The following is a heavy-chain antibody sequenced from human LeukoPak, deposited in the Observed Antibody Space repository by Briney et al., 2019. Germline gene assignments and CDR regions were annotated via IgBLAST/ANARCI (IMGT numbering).Heavy chain of an antibody. CDR2: NSGSGGST. D-gene: IGHD1-20*01. CDR3: AKGLNWNDEIGYFDY. CDR1: GFTFSSYA. V-gene: IGHV3-23*01. J-gene: IGHJ4*02. Sequence: GGSLRLSCAASGFTFSSYAMSWVRQAPGKGLEWVSANSGSGGSTYYADSVKGRFTISRDNSKNTLYLQMNSLRAEDTAVYYCAKGLNWNDEIGYFDYWGQGTLVTVSS.